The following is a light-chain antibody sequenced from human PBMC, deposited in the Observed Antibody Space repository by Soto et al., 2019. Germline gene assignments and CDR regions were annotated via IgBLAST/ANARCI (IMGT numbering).Light chain of an antibody. V-gene: IGLV3-21*04. J-gene: IGLJ2*01. CDR2: SDN. CDR1: DIASKS. Sequence: SYELTQSPSVSVAPGKTATITCGGNDIASKSVHWYQQKPGQAPVLVIYSDNDRPSGIPERFSGSHSGNTATLIISRVEAGDEADYYCHVWDSSRDHEVFGGGTKLTVL. CDR3: HVWDSSRDHEV.